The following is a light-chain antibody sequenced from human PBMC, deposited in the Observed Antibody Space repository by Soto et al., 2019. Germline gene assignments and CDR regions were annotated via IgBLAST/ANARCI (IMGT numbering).Light chain of an antibody. Sequence: EIVLTQSPGTLSLSPGESATLSCRVSQSVSTNYLAWYQQKPGQAPWLLIYGAFNRAGGVPDRFSGSVSGTDFTLTISRLEPEEFAVYYCQQYGSSPRTVGQGTKVDIK. CDR1: QSVSTNY. V-gene: IGKV3-20*01. CDR2: GAF. J-gene: IGKJ1*01. CDR3: QQYGSSPRT.